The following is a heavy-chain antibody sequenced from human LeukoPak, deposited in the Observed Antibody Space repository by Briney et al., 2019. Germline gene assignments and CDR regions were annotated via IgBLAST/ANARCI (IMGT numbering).Heavy chain of an antibody. V-gene: IGHV4-59*08. CDR3: ARPHSSGWYGVFDI. D-gene: IGHD6-19*01. CDR1: GGSISSYY. Sequence: SETLSLTCTVSGGSISSYYWAWIRQPPGKGLEWIGYIDHSGSTNYNISLRSRVTISVDTSKKQFSLSLSSVTAADTAVYYCARPHSSGWYGVFDIWGQGAVATVSS. CDR2: IDHSGST. J-gene: IGHJ3*02.